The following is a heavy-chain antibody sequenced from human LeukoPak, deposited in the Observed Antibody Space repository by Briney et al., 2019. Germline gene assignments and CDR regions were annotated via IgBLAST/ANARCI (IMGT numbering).Heavy chain of an antibody. D-gene: IGHD2-2*02. J-gene: IGHJ4*02. CDR1: GFTFSSYA. CDR3: AKDHPGYCSSTSCYIIRYYFDY. CDR2: ISGSGGST. V-gene: IGHV3-23*01. Sequence: GGSLRLSCAASGFTFSSYAMSWVRQAPGKGLEWVSAISGSGGSTYYADSVKGRFTISRDNSKNTLYLQMNSLRAEDTAVYYCAKDHPGYCSSTSCYIIRYYFDYWGQGTLVTVSS.